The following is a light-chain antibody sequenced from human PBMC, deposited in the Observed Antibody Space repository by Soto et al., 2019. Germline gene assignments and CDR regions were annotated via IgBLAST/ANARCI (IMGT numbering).Light chain of an antibody. J-gene: IGKJ1*01. CDR3: QQTKTPGT. CDR2: AAS. Sequence: AIRMTQSPSSFSASTGDRVTITCRASQGISSYLAWYQQKPGKAPKLLIYAASTLQSGVPSRFSGSGSGTEFTLTINNLQPEDFATYYCQQTKTPGTFGQGTKVDIK. CDR1: QGISSY. V-gene: IGKV1-8*01.